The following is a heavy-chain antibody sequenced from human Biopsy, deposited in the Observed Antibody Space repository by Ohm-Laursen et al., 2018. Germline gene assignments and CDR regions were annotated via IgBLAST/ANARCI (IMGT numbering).Heavy chain of an antibody. CDR1: GYTLTDLS. V-gene: IGHV1-24*01. J-gene: IGHJ4*02. D-gene: IGHD1-20*01. CDR2: FAPENGKT. Sequence: GSSVKVSCKASGYTLTDLSMQWVRQAPGKGLEWMGGFAPENGKTIYAQKFQGRVTMTEDTSTDTAYMELSNLRSEDTAVYYCAGDINNWNVNYWGQGTLVIVSS. CDR3: AGDINNWNVNY.